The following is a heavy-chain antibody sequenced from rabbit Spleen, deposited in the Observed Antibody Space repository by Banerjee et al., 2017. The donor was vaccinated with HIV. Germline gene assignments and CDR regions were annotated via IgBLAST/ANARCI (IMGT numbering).Heavy chain of an antibody. J-gene: IGHJ4*01. CDR2: IYAGSSGST. CDR3: SGINVTMTMVIAELSFSL. Sequence: QEQLEESGGDLVKTEGSLTLTCTASGFSFSSSYYMCWVRQAPGKGLEWIACIYAGSSGSTAYASWAKGRFTISKTSSSSMTLQPPSFTPLPSTTFFRSGINVTMTMVIAELSFSLWGPGTLVTVS. CDR1: GFSFSSSYY. D-gene: IGHD2-1*01. V-gene: IGHV1S45*01.